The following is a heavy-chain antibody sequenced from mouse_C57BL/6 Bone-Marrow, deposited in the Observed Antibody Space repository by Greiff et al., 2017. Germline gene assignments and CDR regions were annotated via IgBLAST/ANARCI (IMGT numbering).Heavy chain of an antibody. J-gene: IGHJ4*01. CDR1: DSEVFPIAY. Sequence: QVQLKQSGSELRSPGSSVKLSCKAFDSEVFPIAYMSWVRQKPGHGFEWIGGILPSIGRTIYGEKFEDKATLDADTLSHTAYLALNSLTSEDSAIYDCARVPGTTVVGYYAMDYWGQGTSVTVSS. CDR3: ARVPGTTVVGYYAMDY. CDR2: ILPSIGRT. D-gene: IGHD1-1*01. V-gene: IGHV15-2*01.